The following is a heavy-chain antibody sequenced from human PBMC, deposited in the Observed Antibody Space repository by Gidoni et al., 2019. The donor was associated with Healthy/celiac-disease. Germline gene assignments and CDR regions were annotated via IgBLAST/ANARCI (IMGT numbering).Heavy chain of an antibody. CDR1: GFTFSGYG. Sequence: QVQLLESGGGVVQPGRSLRLSCAASGFTFSGYGMHWVRQAPGKGLEWVAVISYDGSNKYYADSVKGRFTISRDNSKNTLYLQMNSLRAEDTAVYYCAKGHYYDSSGYQDYWGQGTLVTVSS. J-gene: IGHJ4*02. CDR2: ISYDGSNK. V-gene: IGHV3-30*18. D-gene: IGHD3-22*01. CDR3: AKGHYYDSSGYQDY.